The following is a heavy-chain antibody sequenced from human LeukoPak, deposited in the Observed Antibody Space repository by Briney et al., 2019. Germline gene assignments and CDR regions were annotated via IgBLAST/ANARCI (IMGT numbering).Heavy chain of an antibody. CDR2: ISGSGGST. CDR1: GFTFSSYA. V-gene: IGHV3-23*01. CDR3: AKENWEYDFRSGYYKDY. J-gene: IGHJ4*02. D-gene: IGHD3-3*01. Sequence: EGSLRLSCAASGFTFSSYAMSWVRQAPGKGLEWVSAISGSGGSTYYADSVKGRFTISRDNSKNTLYLQMNSLRAEDTAVYYCAKENWEYDFRSGYYKDYWGQGTLVTVSS.